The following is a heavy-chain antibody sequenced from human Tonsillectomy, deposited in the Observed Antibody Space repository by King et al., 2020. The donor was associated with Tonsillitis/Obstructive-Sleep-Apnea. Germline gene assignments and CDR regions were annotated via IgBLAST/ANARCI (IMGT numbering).Heavy chain of an antibody. CDR2: IYWFDDE. V-gene: IGHV2-5*01. CDR3: AHIGGDYSHY. D-gene: IGHD4-17*01. CDR1: RFSLSTSGVG. J-gene: IGHJ4*02. Sequence: TLKESGPTLVKPTQTLTLTCTFSRFSLSTSGVGLGLIRQPPPKALAWLALIYWFDDERYRPSLKSRLTITKDTSKNQVVLTMTNMDPVDTATYYCAHIGGDYSHYWGQGTLVTVSS.